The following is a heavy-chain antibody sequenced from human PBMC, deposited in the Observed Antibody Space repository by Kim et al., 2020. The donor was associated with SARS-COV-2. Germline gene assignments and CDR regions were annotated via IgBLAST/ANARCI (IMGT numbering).Heavy chain of an antibody. J-gene: IGHJ4*02. V-gene: IGHV1-8*01. CDR3: ARPLYCSSTSCSDY. Sequence: YAQKFQGRVTMTRNTSISTAYMELSSLRSEDTAVYYCARPLYCSSTSCSDYWGQGTLVTVSS. D-gene: IGHD2-2*01.